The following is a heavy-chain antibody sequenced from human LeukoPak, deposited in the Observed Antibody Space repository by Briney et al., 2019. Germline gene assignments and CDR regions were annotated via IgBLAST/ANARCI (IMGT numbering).Heavy chain of an antibody. D-gene: IGHD1-14*01. CDR3: GKGPRRCTGCDGFDI. CDR2: ISWDDNTE. Sequence: PGGSLRLSCAASGFTFDDYSMHWVRQVPGKGLEWVSIISWDDNTEYYADSVKGRFTISRDNSKTSLYPQMNSLRTEDTALYYCGKGPRRCTGCDGFDILGQGTMVTVSS. V-gene: IGHV3-43*01. CDR1: GFTFDDYS. J-gene: IGHJ3*02.